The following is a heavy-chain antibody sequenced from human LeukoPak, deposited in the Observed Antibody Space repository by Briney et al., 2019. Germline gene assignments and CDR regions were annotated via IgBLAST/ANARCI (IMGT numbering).Heavy chain of an antibody. CDR1: GGSFSGYY. V-gene: IGHV4-34*01. CDR3: ARGPPGGWLDY. CDR2: INHSGST. J-gene: IGHJ4*02. Sequence: SETLSLTCAVYGGSFSGYYWSWIRQPPGKGLEWIGEINHSGSTNYNPSLKSRVTISVDTSKNQFSLKLNSVAAADTAVYYCARGPPGGWLDYWGQGTLVTVSS. D-gene: IGHD6-19*01.